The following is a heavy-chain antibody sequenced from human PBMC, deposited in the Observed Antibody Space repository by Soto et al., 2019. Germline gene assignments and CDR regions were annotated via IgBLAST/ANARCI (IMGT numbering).Heavy chain of an antibody. D-gene: IGHD4-4*01. V-gene: IGHV4-4*02. Sequence: QVQLQESGPGLVKPSGTLSLTCAVSGASISSSHWWSWVRQPPGKGLEWIGEIYHSGSTYYNASLKSRVAISLDKSKNQFSLKLRSVTAADTAVYYCVRKDYSDWFFDLWGRGTPVTVSS. CDR1: GASISSSHW. CDR2: IYHSGST. CDR3: VRKDYSDWFFDL. J-gene: IGHJ2*01.